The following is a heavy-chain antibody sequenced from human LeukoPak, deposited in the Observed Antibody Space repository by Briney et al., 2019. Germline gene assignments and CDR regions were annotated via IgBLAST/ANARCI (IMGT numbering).Heavy chain of an antibody. J-gene: IGHJ5*02. CDR3: AKDPGPHTAFNWFDT. CDR1: GFTFSSYW. Sequence: GGSLRLSCAASGFTFSSYWMHWVRQAPGKGLVWVSRINVDGSITDYADSVRGRFTISRDNAKNTLYLQVDSLGVDDTAVYYCAKDPGPHTAFNWFDTWGQGTLVTVSS. CDR2: INVDGSIT. V-gene: IGHV3-74*01.